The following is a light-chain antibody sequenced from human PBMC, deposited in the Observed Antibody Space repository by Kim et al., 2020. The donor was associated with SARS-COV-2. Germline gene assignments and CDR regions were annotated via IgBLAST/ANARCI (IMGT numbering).Light chain of an antibody. CDR1: SLRTYY. V-gene: IGLV3-19*01. CDR2: GKN. J-gene: IGLJ2*01. CDR3: NSRDSSSNHLV. Sequence: ALGHTVRITCQGDSLRTYYANWYQQKPGQAPVLVIYGKNNRPSGIPDRFSGSSSGNTASLTITGAQAEDEADYYCNSRDSSSNHLVFGGGTQLTVL.